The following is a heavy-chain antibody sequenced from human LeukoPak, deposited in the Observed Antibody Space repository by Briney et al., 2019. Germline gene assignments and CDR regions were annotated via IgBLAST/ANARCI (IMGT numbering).Heavy chain of an antibody. D-gene: IGHD6-19*01. CDR3: VGGGQWLAFDY. CDR1: GGSINAYY. J-gene: IGHJ4*02. V-gene: IGHV4-59*03. CDR2: IHYSGTT. Sequence: SETLSLTCTVSGGSINAYYWSWIRQPPGKRLEWIGYIHYSGTTEYNPSLKSRVTISIDTSKNQFSLKLTSVTAADTAVYYCVGGGQWLAFDYWGQGTLVTDSS.